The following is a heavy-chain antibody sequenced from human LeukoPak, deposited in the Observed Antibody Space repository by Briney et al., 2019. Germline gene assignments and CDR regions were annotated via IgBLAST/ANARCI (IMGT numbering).Heavy chain of an antibody. Sequence: SETLSLTCTVSGGSISSNSYYWGWIRQPPGKGLEWIGSIYYSGSNYYNPSLRSRVTIAVDTSNNQFLLKLNSVTTADTAVYYCASQITGILTGYYMFTYFEYWGQGTLVTVSS. CDR1: GGSISSNSYY. J-gene: IGHJ4*02. CDR3: ASQITGILTGYYMFTYFEY. V-gene: IGHV4-39*01. CDR2: IYYSGSN. D-gene: IGHD3-9*01.